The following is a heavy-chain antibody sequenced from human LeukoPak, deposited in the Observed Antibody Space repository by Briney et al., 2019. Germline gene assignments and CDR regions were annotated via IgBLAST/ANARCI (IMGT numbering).Heavy chain of an antibody. V-gene: IGHV3-21*01. J-gene: IGHJ4*02. CDR1: GFTFSSYS. CDR3: ARGEKWELLIGY. D-gene: IGHD1-26*01. Sequence: PGGSLRLSCAASGFTFSSYSMNWVRQAPGKGLEWVSSISSSSSYIYYADSVKGRFTISRDNAKNSLYLQMNSLRAEDTAVYYCARGEKWELLIGYWGQGTLVTVSS. CDR2: ISSSSSYI.